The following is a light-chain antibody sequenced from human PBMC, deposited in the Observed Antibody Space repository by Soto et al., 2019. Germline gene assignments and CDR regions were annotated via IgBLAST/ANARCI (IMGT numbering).Light chain of an antibody. CDR3: QQYNSYLIT. Sequence: DIQMTQSPSTLYASVGDRVTLTCRASQSISSDLAWYQQNPGKAPKLLIYAASTLQNGVPSTFSGSGSGTEFTLTISSLQPEDFATYYCQQYNSYLITFGQGTRLEIK. CDR2: AAS. J-gene: IGKJ5*01. V-gene: IGKV1-9*01. CDR1: QSISSD.